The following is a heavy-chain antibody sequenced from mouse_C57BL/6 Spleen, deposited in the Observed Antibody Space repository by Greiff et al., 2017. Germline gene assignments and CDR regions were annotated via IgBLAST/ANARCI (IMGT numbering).Heavy chain of an antibody. CDR3: ARSFDYSAWFAD. CDR1: GYTFTSYW. Sequence: QVQLQQPGAELVMPGASVKLSCKASGYTFTSYWMHWVKQRPGQGLEWIGEIDPSDSSTNYNQKFKGKSTLTVDKSSSTAYMQLSSLTSEDSAVYYCARSFDYSAWFADWGQGTLVTVSA. CDR2: IDPSDSST. V-gene: IGHV1-69*01. D-gene: IGHD1-1*02. J-gene: IGHJ3*01.